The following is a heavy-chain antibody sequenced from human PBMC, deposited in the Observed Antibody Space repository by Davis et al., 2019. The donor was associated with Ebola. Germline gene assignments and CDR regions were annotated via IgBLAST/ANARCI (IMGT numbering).Heavy chain of an antibody. CDR2: IYSGGST. D-gene: IGHD3-3*01. CDR1: GFTFSSYG. J-gene: IGHJ4*02. CDR3: ARWGWLLYYFDY. Sequence: GESLKISCAASGFTFSSYGMHWVRQAPGKGLEWVSVIYSGGSTYYADSVQGRFTISRDNSKNTLYLQMNSLRDEDTAVYYCARWGWLLYYFDYWGQGTLVTVSS. V-gene: IGHV3-66*01.